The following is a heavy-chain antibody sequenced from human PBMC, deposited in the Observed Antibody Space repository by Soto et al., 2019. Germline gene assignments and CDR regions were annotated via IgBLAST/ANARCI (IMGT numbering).Heavy chain of an antibody. CDR3: ARDVDFGEEDV. V-gene: IGHV1-46*01. J-gene: IGHJ6*02. Sequence: QVQLVQSGAEVKKPGTSVKLSCKASGYPFTSYYMHWVRQAPGQGLEWMGLINPNGGTTRYAQRFQGRITMTRDTSTSTVYMYLTSPTSEDTAVYYCARDVDFGEEDVWGQGTTVTVSS. CDR1: GYPFTSYY. D-gene: IGHD4-17*01. CDR2: INPNGGTT.